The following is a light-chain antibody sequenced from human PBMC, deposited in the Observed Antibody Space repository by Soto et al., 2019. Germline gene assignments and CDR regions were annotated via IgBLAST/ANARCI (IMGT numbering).Light chain of an antibody. V-gene: IGLV1-40*01. CDR3: QSYDSSLSGYV. Sequence: QSVLTQPPSVSGAPGQRVTISCTGSSSNIGAGYDLHWYQQLPGTAPKLLIYDDNNRPSGVPDRFSGSKSGTSASLAITGLQAEDEAEYYFQSYDSSLSGYVFGAGTKVTVL. CDR2: DDN. CDR1: SSNIGAGYD. J-gene: IGLJ1*01.